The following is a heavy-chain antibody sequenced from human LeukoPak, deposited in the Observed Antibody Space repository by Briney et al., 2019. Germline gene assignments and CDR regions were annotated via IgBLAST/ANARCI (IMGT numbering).Heavy chain of an antibody. V-gene: IGHV4-4*07. J-gene: IGHJ4*02. D-gene: IGHD2-2*01. CDR2: IYTSGST. CDR3: ARLSADSSSSRGFDY. Sequence: SETLSLTCTASGASLSSYFWTWIRQPAGKGLEWIGRIYTSGSTNYNPPLKSRVTMSLDTSRNQFSLKLSSVTAADTAVYYCARLSADSSSSRGFDYWGQGTLVTVSS. CDR1: GASLSSYF.